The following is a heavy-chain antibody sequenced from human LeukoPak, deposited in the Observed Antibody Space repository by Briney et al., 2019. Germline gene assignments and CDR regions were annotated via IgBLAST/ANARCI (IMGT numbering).Heavy chain of an antibody. CDR1: GGSIRSYY. V-gene: IGHV4-59*12. D-gene: IGHD3-16*02. J-gene: IGHJ4*02. CDR2: IYTTVSTNYNPST. CDR3: ARGRDDDVWGSYPTCFDY. Sequence: SETLSLICTVSGGSIRSYYWSWIRQPAGKGLEWIGRIYTTVSTNYNPSTNYNPSLKSRVSMSVDMSKNQFSLKLSSVTAADTAVYYCARGRDDDVWGSYPTCFDYWGQGTLVTVSS.